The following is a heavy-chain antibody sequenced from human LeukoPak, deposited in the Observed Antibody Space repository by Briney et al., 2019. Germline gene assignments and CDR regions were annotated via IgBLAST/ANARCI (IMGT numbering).Heavy chain of an antibody. Sequence: SETLSLTCTVSGGSISSSVYYWGWIRQPPGKGLEWIGNIYYSGTTYYNPSLKSRVTISVDTSKNQFSLKLSSVTAADTAIYYCVRGHITYGGIIQEWGQGTLVTVSS. CDR3: VRGHITYGGIIQE. J-gene: IGHJ4*02. CDR2: IYYSGTT. V-gene: IGHV4-39*07. CDR1: GGSISSSVYY. D-gene: IGHD3-16*01.